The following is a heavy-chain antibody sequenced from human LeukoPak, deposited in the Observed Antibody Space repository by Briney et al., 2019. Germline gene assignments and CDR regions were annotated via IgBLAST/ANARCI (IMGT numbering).Heavy chain of an antibody. D-gene: IGHD3-10*01. CDR2: IYYSGST. CDR1: GGSISSSSYY. Sequence: ASETLSLTCTVSGGSISSSSYYWGWIRQPPGKGLEWIGSIYYSGSTYYNPSLKSRVTISVDTSKNQFSLKLSSVTAADTAVYYCARLLGTMVRGVTHFDYWGQGTLVTVSS. J-gene: IGHJ4*02. V-gene: IGHV4-39*07. CDR3: ARLLGTMVRGVTHFDY.